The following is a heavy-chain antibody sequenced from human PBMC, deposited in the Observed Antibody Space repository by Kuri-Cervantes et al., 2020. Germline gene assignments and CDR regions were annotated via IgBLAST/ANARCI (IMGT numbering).Heavy chain of an antibody. D-gene: IGHD1-1*01. Sequence: SVKVSCKASGYTFTSYDINWVRQATGQGLEWMGGIIPIFGTANYAQKFQGRVTITADESTTTVYMELSSLRSEDTAVYYCARGKGYNWNDAALDIWGQGTMVTVSS. CDR3: ARGKGYNWNDAALDI. CDR2: IIPIFGTA. J-gene: IGHJ3*02. V-gene: IGHV1-69*13. CDR1: GYTFTSYD.